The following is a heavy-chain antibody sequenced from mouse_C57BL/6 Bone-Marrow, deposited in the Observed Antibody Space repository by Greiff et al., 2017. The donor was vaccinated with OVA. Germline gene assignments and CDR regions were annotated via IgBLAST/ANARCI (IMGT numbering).Heavy chain of an antibody. J-gene: IGHJ1*03. V-gene: IGHV1-50*01. CDR1: GYTFTSYW. Sequence: VQLQQPGAELVKPGASLKLSCKASGYTFTSYWMQWVKQRPGQGLEWIGEIDPSDSYTNYNQKFKGKATLTVDKSSSTAYMQLSSLTSEDSAVYYYAADDELEGYFDVWGRGTAVTV. CDR3: AADDELEGYFDV. D-gene: IGHD3-3*01. CDR2: IDPSDSYT.